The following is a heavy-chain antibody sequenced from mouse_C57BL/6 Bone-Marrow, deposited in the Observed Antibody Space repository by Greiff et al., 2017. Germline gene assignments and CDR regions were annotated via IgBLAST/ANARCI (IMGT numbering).Heavy chain of an antibody. D-gene: IGHD2-4*01. CDR3: ARDPLSYDNAWFAY. CDR2: ISDGGSYT. CDR1: GFTFSSYA. J-gene: IGHJ3*01. V-gene: IGHV5-4*01. Sequence: EVHLVESGGGLVKPGGSLKLSCAASGFTFSSYAMSWVRQTPEKRLEWVATISDGGSYTYYPDNVKGRFTISRDNAKNNLYLQMSHLKSEDTAMYYCARDPLSYDNAWFAYWGQGTLVTVSA.